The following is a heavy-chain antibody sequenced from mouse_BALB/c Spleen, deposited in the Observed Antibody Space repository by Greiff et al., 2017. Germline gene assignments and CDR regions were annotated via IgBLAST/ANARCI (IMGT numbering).Heavy chain of an antibody. CDR2: ISSGGSYT. J-gene: IGHJ3*01. Sequence: EVMLVESGGGLVKPGGSLKLSCAASGFTFSSYTMSWVRQTPEKRLEWVATISSGGSYTYYPDSVKGRFTISRDNAKNTLYLQMSSLKSEDTAMYYCTREKGVYYGSGHFAYWGQGTLVTVSA. V-gene: IGHV5-6-4*01. CDR1: GFTFSSYT. D-gene: IGHD1-1*01. CDR3: TREKGVYYGSGHFAY.